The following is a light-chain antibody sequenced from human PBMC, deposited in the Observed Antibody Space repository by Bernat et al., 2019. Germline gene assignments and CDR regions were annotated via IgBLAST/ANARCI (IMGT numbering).Light chain of an antibody. CDR3: QQYGSSPPLS. J-gene: IGKJ4*01. CDR1: QSIRSNY. V-gene: IGKV3-20*01. CDR2: DVS. Sequence: EIVLTQSPGTLSLSPGERATLSCTASQSIRSNYLAWYQQKPGQAPRLLIYDVSSRATGIPDRFSGSGSGTDFTLTISRLEPEDFAVYYCQQYGSSPPLSFGGGTKVEIK.